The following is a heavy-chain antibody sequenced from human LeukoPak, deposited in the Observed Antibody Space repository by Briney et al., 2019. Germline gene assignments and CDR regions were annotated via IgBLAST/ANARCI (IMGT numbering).Heavy chain of an antibody. CDR2: IYYSGST. J-gene: IGHJ4*02. CDR1: GGSISSGDYY. CDR3: ARDLQKLYNYYDRPNPVDY. Sequence: SETLSLTCTVSGGSISSGDYYWSWIRQPPGKGLEWIGYIYYSGSTYYNPSLKSRVTISVDTSKNQFSLKLSSVTAADTAVYYCARDLQKLYNYYDRPNPVDYWGQGTLVTVSS. V-gene: IGHV4-30-4*08. D-gene: IGHD3-22*01.